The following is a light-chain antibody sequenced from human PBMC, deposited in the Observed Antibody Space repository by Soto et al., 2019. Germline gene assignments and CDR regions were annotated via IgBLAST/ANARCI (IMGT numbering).Light chain of an antibody. CDR3: SSYTISSTYV. Sequence: QSALTQPASVSGSPGQSITISCTGTSSDVGGYNFVSWYQQHPGKAPKLLIYDVSDRPSGVSNRFSGSKFGNTASLTISGLQAEDEADYYCSSYTISSTYVFGTGTKVTVL. CDR1: SSDVGGYNF. V-gene: IGLV2-14*01. CDR2: DVS. J-gene: IGLJ1*01.